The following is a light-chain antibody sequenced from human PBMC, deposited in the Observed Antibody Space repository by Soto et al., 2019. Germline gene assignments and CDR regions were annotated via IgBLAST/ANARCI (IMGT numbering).Light chain of an antibody. J-gene: IGLJ3*02. CDR3: SSYAGSNNLV. CDR1: SSDLGNYNF. V-gene: IGLV2-8*01. CDR2: EVS. Sequence: QSALTQPPSASGSPGQSVTFSCTGTSSDLGNYNFVSWYQQHPGKAPKLMIYEVSERPSGVPDRFSCSKSGNTASLTVSGLQAEDEADYYCSSYAGSNNLVFGGGTKVTVL.